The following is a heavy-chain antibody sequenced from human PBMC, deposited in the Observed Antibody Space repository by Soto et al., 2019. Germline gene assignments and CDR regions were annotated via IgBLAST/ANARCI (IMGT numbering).Heavy chain of an antibody. Sequence: SETLSLTCAVSGGAISSGGYSWSWIRQPPGKGLEWIGYIYHSGSTYYNPSLKSRVTISVDRSKNQFSLKLSSVTAADTAVYYCASEPDRWGQRTLLTVSS. J-gene: IGHJ5*02. V-gene: IGHV4-30-2*01. CDR1: GGAISSGGYS. CDR3: ASEPDR. CDR2: IYHSGST.